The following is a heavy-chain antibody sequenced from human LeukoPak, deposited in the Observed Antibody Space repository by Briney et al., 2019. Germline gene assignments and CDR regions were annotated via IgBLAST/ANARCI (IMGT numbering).Heavy chain of an antibody. CDR3: ARETVRDYFDY. Sequence: SETLSLTCTVSGGSISSSSYYWGWIRQPPGKGLEWIGSIYYSGSTYYNPSLKSRVTISVDTSKNQFSLKLRSVTAADTAVYYCARETVRDYFDYWGQGTLVTVSS. V-gene: IGHV4-39*01. J-gene: IGHJ4*02. CDR1: GGSISSSSYY. CDR2: IYYSGST.